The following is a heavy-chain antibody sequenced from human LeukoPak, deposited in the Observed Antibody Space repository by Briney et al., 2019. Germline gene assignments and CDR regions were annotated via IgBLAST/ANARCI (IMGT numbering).Heavy chain of an antibody. J-gene: IGHJ4*02. Sequence: PSQTLSLTCTVSGGSISSGGYYWSWIRQHPGTGLEWIGYIYYSGSAYYNPSLKSRLTISVDTSENQFSLKLSSVTAADTAVYYCARAVGSISPFDYWGQGTLVTVSS. D-gene: IGHD2-2*01. CDR3: ARAVGSISPFDY. CDR2: IYYSGSA. CDR1: GGSISSGGYY. V-gene: IGHV4-31*03.